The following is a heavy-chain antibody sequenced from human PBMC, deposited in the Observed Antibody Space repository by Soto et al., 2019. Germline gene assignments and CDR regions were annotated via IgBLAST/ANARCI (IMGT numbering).Heavy chain of an antibody. D-gene: IGHD3-3*01. CDR2: IYYSGST. CDR1: GGSISSYY. Sequence: QVQLQESGPGLVKPSETLSLTCTVSGGSISSYYWSWIRQPPGKGLEWIGYIYYSGSTNYNPSLKSRVTISVDTSKNQFSLKLSSVTAADTAVYYCARGTIFDYYGMDVWGQGTTVTVSS. V-gene: IGHV4-59*01. CDR3: ARGTIFDYYGMDV. J-gene: IGHJ6*02.